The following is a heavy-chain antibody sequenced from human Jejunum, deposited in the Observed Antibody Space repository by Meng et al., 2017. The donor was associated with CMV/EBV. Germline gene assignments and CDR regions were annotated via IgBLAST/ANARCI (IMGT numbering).Heavy chain of an antibody. D-gene: IGHD2-21*01. CDR1: YTFNGYY. CDR2: VKPNSGDT. Sequence: YTFNGYYLHWGRQAPGEGLEWMGWVKPNSGDTDYAQNFQGRVSMTRDPSISTAYMELSGLRSDDTAVYYCARDGVLCGDTSCRGFYSWGQGTLVTVSS. J-gene: IGHJ5*02. CDR3: ARDGVLCGDTSCRGFYS. V-gene: IGHV1-2*02.